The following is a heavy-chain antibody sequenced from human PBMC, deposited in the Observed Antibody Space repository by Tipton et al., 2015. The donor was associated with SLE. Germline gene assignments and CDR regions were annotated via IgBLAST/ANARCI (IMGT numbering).Heavy chain of an antibody. Sequence: TLSLTCTVSGGSITSHYWNWVRQPPGEGLEWIGHISYSGTTIYNPSLAGRLTMSIDTSKNQFSLELNSVAAADTAIYYCARRISMAERGSPGNWLDPWGQGMLVTVSS. J-gene: IGHJ5*02. CDR3: ARRISMAERGSPGNWLDP. V-gene: IGHV4-59*11. D-gene: IGHD3-10*01. CDR1: GGSITSHY. CDR2: ISYSGTT.